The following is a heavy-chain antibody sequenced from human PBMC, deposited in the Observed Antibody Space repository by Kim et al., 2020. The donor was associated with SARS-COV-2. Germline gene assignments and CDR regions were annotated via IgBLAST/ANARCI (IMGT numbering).Heavy chain of an antibody. V-gene: IGHV3-49*04. CDR3: TREDSSGWD. CDR2: ITSNAHGGTT. J-gene: IGHJ4*02. Sequence: GGSLRLSCTTSGFTFGDYAVSWVRQAPGKGLEWLTFITSNAHGGTTEYAASVKARFTISRDDSKSIAYLQMNSLKTEDTAVYYCTREDSSGWDWGQGTL. D-gene: IGHD6-19*01. CDR1: GFTFGDYA.